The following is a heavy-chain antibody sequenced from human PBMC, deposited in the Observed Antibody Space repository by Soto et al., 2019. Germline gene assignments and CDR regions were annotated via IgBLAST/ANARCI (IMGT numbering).Heavy chain of an antibody. CDR2: MNEDGGTT. CDR1: GFTFSSYW. D-gene: IGHD3-10*01. Sequence: EVRLVESGGGLVRPGGSLRLSCAASGFTFSSYWMHWVRQAPGKGLVWVSRMNEDGGTTDYADSVKGRFTISRDNAKNTLYLQMNSMRVEDTAGYYCASDLSGRADVWGQGTTVTVS. J-gene: IGHJ6*02. V-gene: IGHV3-74*02. CDR3: ASDLSGRADV.